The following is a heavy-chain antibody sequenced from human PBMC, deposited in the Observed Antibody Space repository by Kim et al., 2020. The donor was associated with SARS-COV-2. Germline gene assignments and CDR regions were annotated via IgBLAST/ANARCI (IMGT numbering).Heavy chain of an antibody. J-gene: IGHJ6*02. CDR3: ARALYYYGSGSYSGYGMDV. CDR2: IYHSGST. D-gene: IGHD3-10*01. CDR1: GGSISSGGYS. Sequence: SETLSLTCAVSGGSISSGGYSWSWIRQPPGKGLEWIGYIYHSGSTYYNPSLKSRVTISVDRSKNQFSLKLSSVTAADTAVYYCARALYYYGSGSYSGYGMDVWGQGTTVTVSS. V-gene: IGHV4-30-2*01.